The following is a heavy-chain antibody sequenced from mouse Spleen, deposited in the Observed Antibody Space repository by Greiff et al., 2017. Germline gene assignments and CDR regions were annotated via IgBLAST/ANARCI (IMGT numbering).Heavy chain of an antibody. J-gene: IGHJ1*01. CDR1: GFSLTSYG. D-gene: IGHD1-1*02. CDR2: IWSGGST. V-gene: IGHV2-2*01. Sequence: QVQLQQSGPGLVQPSQSLSITCTVSGFSLTSYGVHWVRQSPGKGLEWLGVIWSGGSTDYNAAFISRLSISKDNSKSQVFFKMNSLQADDTAIYYCARNDEWSISWYFDVWGAGTTVTVSS. CDR3: ARNDEWSISWYFDV.